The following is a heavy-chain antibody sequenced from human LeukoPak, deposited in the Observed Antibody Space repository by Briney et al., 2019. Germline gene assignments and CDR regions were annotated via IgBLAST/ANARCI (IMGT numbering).Heavy chain of an antibody. D-gene: IGHD5-24*01. CDR3: ARSDLGPITAGPLNY. CDR2: ISGYQGST. CDR1: GYTFTNYG. V-gene: IGHV1-18*01. J-gene: IGHJ4*02. Sequence: ASVKVSCKASGYTFTNYGITWVRQAPGQGLEWMGWISGYQGSTKYAQNFQGRVTMTIDTSTSTAYMDLRSLRSDDTAIYFCARSDLGPITAGPLNYWGQGTMVAVAS.